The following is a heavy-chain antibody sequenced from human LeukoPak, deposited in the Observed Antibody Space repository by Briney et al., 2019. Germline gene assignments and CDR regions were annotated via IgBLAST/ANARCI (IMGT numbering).Heavy chain of an antibody. CDR2: IYYSGST. CDR1: GGSISSSSYY. CDR3: ARGAGSYYRPIDY. D-gene: IGHD1-26*01. V-gene: IGHV4-39*07. J-gene: IGHJ4*02. Sequence: SETLSLTCTVSGGSISSSSYYWGWIRQPPGKGLEWIGSIYYSGSTYYNPSLKSRVTISVDTSKNQFSLKLSSVTAADTAVYYCARGAGSYYRPIDYWGQGTLVTVSS.